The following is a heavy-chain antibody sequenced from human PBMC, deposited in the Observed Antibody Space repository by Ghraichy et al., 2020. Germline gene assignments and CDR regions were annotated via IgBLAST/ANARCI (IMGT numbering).Heavy chain of an antibody. CDR2: MNPNSGNT. Sequence: ASVKVSCKASGYTFTSYDIHWVRQAPGQGLEWMGWMNPNSGNTGYAQKFKGRVTITRNTSISTAYMELSSLRSEDTAVYYCARTTGLGYGMDVWGQETTVTVSS. V-gene: IGHV1-8*03. CDR3: ARTTGLGYGMDV. CDR1: GYTFTSYD. D-gene: IGHD4-11*01. J-gene: IGHJ6*02.